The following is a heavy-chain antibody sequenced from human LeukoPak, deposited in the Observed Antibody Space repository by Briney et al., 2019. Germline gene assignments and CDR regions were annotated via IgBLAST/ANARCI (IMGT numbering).Heavy chain of an antibody. D-gene: IGHD6-13*01. Sequence: GGSLRLSCAASGFTFSSYAMSWVRQAPGKGLEWVSAISGSGGSTYYADSAKGRFTISRDNSKNTLYLQMNSLRAEDTAVYYCAKDLGYSSSWYQSNWFDPWGQGTLVTVSS. CDR2: ISGSGGST. J-gene: IGHJ5*02. CDR3: AKDLGYSSSWYQSNWFDP. CDR1: GFTFSSYA. V-gene: IGHV3-23*01.